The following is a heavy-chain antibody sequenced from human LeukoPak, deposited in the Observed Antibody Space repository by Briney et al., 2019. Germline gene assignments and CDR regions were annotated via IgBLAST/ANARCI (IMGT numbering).Heavy chain of an antibody. J-gene: IGHJ4*02. CDR3: VRLLRAAMAFDY. CDR1: GGSFSGYY. Sequence: SETLSLTCAVYGGSFSGYYWGWIRQPPGKGLEWIGSIYYSGSTYYNPSLKSRVTISVDTSKNQFSLKLSSVTAADTAVYYCVRLLRAAMAFDYWVQGALVTVSS. D-gene: IGHD5-18*01. V-gene: IGHV4-39*01. CDR2: IYYSGST.